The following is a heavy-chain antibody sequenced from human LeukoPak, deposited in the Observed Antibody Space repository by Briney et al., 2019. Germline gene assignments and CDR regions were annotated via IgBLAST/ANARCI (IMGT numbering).Heavy chain of an antibody. Sequence: GASVKVSCKASGYTFTSYGISWVRQAPGQGLERMGWISAYNGNTNYAQKLQGRVTMTTDTSTSTAYMELRSLRSDDTAVYYCARDRTYYDFWSGYYSVNWFDPWGQGTLVTVSS. V-gene: IGHV1-18*01. CDR2: ISAYNGNT. J-gene: IGHJ5*02. CDR1: GYTFTSYG. D-gene: IGHD3-3*01. CDR3: ARDRTYYDFWSGYYSVNWFDP.